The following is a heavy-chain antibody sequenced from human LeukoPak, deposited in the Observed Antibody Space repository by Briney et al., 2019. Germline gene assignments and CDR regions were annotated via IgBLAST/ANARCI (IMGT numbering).Heavy chain of an antibody. CDR3: ARRPTGDPKFDY. V-gene: IGHV4-59*08. D-gene: IGHD7-27*01. CDR1: GVSISNYC. CDR2: IYSSGST. Sequence: SENLSLNGSGSGVSISNYCWTWIRQPPGRGLEGIGYIYSSGSTYYNPTLKSRVTISVDTSKTRFTLKLSTVTAADTAVYYCARRPTGDPKFDYWGQGTLVTVSS. J-gene: IGHJ4*02.